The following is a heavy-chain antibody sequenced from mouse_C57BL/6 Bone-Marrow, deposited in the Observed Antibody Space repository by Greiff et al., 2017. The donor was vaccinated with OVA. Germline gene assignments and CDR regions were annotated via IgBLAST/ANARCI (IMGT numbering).Heavy chain of an antibody. CDR3: ASRFDV. CDR2: ISNGGGST. CDR1: GFTFSDYY. Sequence: EVQGVESGGGLVQPGGSLKLSCAASGFTFSDYYMYWVRQTPEKRLEWVAYISNGGGSTYYPDTVKGRFTISRDNAKNTLYLQMSRLKSEDTAMYYCASRFDVWGTGTTVTVSS. J-gene: IGHJ1*03. V-gene: IGHV5-12*01.